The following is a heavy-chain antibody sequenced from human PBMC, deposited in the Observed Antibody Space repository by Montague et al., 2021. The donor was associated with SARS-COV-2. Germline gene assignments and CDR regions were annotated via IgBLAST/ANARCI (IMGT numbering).Heavy chain of an antibody. CDR2: IFYTGST. D-gene: IGHD6-13*01. J-gene: IGHJ6*02. CDR3: ARQAAGSYFYYGVDV. CDR1: GDSINTYY. V-gene: IGHV4-59*12. Sequence: SETLSLTCTVSGDSINTYYWNWIRQPPGKGLEWLGSIFYTGSTNXXPSLKSRVTISLDTSKNQFFLKATSVTAADTAVYYCARQAAGSYFYYGVDVWGQGTTVTVSS.